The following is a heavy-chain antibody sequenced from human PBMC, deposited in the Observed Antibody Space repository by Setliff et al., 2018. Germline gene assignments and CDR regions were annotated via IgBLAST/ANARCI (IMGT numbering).Heavy chain of an antibody. CDR2: IKQDGSEK. CDR3: ARNWVTAQHYYYGMDV. V-gene: IGHV3-7*01. Sequence: PGGSLRLSCAAPGFTFSSYWMSWVRQAPGKGLEWVANIKQDGSEKYYVDSVKGRFTISRDNAKNSLYLQMNSLRAEDTAVYYCARNWVTAQHYYYGMDVWGKGTTVTVSS. J-gene: IGHJ6*04. D-gene: IGHD2-21*02. CDR1: GFTFSSYW.